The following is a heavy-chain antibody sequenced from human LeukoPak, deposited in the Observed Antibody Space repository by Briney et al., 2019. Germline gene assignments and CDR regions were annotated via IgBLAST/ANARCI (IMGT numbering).Heavy chain of an antibody. CDR2: TYYTGSS. CDR3: ASQRITDFGVVIPRGFDP. Sequence: SETLSLTCTVSGGSINTNSYYWVWIRQPPGKGLEWIGTTYYTGSSFYNPSLKSRVTISVDTSKNQFSLKLSSVTAADTAMYYCASQRITDFGVVIPRGFDPWGQGTLVPVSS. CDR1: GGSINTNSYY. J-gene: IGHJ5*02. D-gene: IGHD3-3*01. V-gene: IGHV4-39*07.